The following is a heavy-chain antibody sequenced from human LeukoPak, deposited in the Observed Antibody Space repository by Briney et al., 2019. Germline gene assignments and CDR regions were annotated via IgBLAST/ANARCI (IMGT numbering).Heavy chain of an antibody. J-gene: IGHJ5*02. V-gene: IGHV6-1*01. CDR2: TYYRSKWYS. CDR1: GDSVSSNSAA. D-gene: IGHD3-10*01. Sequence: KPSQTLSLTCAISGDSVSSNSAAWNWIRQSPSRGLEWLGRTYYRSKWYSDYAVSVKSRITINPDTSKNQFSLQLNSVTPEDTAVYYCARDKRGYYYGSGLNWFDPWGQGNLVTVSS. CDR3: ARDKRGYYYGSGLNWFDP.